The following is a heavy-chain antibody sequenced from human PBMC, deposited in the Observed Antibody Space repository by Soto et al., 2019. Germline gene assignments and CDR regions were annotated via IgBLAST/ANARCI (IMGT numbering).Heavy chain of an antibody. V-gene: IGHV1-3*01. CDR1: GYTFTSHA. J-gene: IGHJ4*02. CDR3: ARGFNWNDLDY. CDR2: INAGGGKT. D-gene: IGHD1-20*01. Sequence: ASVKVSCKASGYTFTSHAMHWVRQAPGQRLEWMGWINAGGGKTNYSQKFQGRVTITRDTSASTAYMELSSLRSEDTAVYYCARGFNWNDLDYWGQGTLVTVSS.